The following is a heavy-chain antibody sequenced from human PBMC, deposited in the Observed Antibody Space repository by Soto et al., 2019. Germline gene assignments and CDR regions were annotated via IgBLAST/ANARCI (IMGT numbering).Heavy chain of an antibody. CDR2: ISYDGSNK. CDR3: ARDLSTDHWSSGWYGGPQPGDY. D-gene: IGHD6-19*01. J-gene: IGHJ4*02. Sequence: QVQLVESGGGVIQPGRSLRLSCAASRFTFSSYAMHWVRQAPGKGLEWVAVISYDGSNKYYADSVKGRFTISRDNSKNTLYLQMNSLRAEDTAVYYCARDLSTDHWSSGWYGGPQPGDYWGQGTLVTVSS. V-gene: IGHV3-30-3*01. CDR1: RFTFSSYA.